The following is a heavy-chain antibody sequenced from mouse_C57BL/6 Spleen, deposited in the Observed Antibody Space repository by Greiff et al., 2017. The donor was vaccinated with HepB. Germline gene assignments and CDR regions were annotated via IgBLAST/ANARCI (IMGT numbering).Heavy chain of an antibody. CDR3: AREPYGSSYWYFDV. D-gene: IGHD1-1*01. J-gene: IGHJ1*03. Sequence: VQLQQPGAELVKPGASVKLSCKASGYTFTSYWMHWVKQRPGQGLEWIGMIHPNSGSTNYNEKFKSKATLTVDKSSSTAYMQLSSLTSEDSAVYYCAREPYGSSYWYFDVWGTGTKVTVSS. V-gene: IGHV1-64*01. CDR1: GYTFTSYW. CDR2: IHPNSGST.